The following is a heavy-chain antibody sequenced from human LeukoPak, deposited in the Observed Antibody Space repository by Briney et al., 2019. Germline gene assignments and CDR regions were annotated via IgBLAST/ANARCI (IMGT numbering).Heavy chain of an antibody. Sequence: PGGSLRLSCAASGFTFSTYSMNWVRQAPGKGLEWVSYISSSSYTNYADSVKGRFTISRDNAKNSLYLQMNSLRAEDTAVYYCARDRGYAFDIWGQGTMVTVSS. V-gene: IGHV3-21*05. D-gene: IGHD3-10*01. CDR2: ISSSSYT. J-gene: IGHJ3*02. CDR3: ARDRGYAFDI. CDR1: GFTFSTYS.